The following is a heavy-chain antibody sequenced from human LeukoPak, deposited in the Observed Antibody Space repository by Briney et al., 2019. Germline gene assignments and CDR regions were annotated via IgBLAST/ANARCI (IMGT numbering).Heavy chain of an antibody. V-gene: IGHV4-59*08. Sequence: SETLSLTCTVSGGSISSYYWSWIRQPPGKGLEWIGYIYYSGSTNYSPSLKSRVFISVETSTNQFSLQLSSVTAADTAVYYCARQENYYYGSCGNWFDPWGQGTLVTVSS. D-gene: IGHD3-10*01. J-gene: IGHJ5*02. CDR2: IYYSGST. CDR1: GGSISSYY. CDR3: ARQENYYYGSCGNWFDP.